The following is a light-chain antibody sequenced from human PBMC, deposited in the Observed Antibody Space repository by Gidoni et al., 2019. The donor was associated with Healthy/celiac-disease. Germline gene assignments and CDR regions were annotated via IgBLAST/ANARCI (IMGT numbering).Light chain of an antibody. Sequence: DIQMTQSPASLSASVGDRVTITFRASQSISSYVTWYQQKPGQAPKLLIYAASSLQSGVPSRFSGSGSGTDFTLTISSLQPEDFATYYCQQSYSTPPWTFGQGTKVEIK. CDR2: AAS. CDR3: QQSYSTPPWT. CDR1: QSISSY. V-gene: IGKV1-39*01. J-gene: IGKJ1*01.